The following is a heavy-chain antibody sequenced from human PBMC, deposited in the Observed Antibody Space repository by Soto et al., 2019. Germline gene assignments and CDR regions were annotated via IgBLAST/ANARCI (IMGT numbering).Heavy chain of an antibody. V-gene: IGHV3-9*01. CDR2: ISWNSGSI. Sequence: GGSLRLSCAASGFTFDDYAMHWVRQAPGKGLEWVSGISWNSGSIGYADSVKGRFTISRDNAKNSLYLQMNSLRAEDTALYYCAKDISCSSPPKCYYYYYGMDVWGQGTTVTVSS. D-gene: IGHD2-2*01. CDR3: AKDISCSSPPKCYYYYYGMDV. CDR1: GFTFDDYA. J-gene: IGHJ6*02.